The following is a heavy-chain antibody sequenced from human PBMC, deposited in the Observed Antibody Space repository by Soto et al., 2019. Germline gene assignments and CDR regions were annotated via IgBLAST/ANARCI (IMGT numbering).Heavy chain of an antibody. CDR3: ARAFFFVDIVVVPAAPLFMDV. Sequence: QVQLVQSGAEVKKPGSSVKVSCKASGGTFSSYAISWVRQAPGQGLEWMGGIIPIFGTANYAQKFQGRVTITADESTSTAYMELRSLRSEDTAVYSCARAFFFVDIVVVPAAPLFMDVWGQGTTVTVSS. CDR2: IIPIFGTA. V-gene: IGHV1-69*01. CDR1: GGTFSSYA. J-gene: IGHJ6*02. D-gene: IGHD2-2*03.